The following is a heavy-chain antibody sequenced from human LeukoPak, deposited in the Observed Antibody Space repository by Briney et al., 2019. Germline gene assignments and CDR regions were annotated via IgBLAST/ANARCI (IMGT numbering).Heavy chain of an antibody. D-gene: IGHD1-26*01. J-gene: IGHJ4*02. Sequence: EASVKVSRKASGYTFTGYYMHWVRQAPGQGLEWMGWINPNSGGTNYAQKFQGRVTMTRDTSISTAYMELSRLRSDDTAVYYCARDRMNIVGATHTFDYWGQGTLVTVSS. CDR2: INPNSGGT. CDR3: ARDRMNIVGATHTFDY. CDR1: GYTFTGYY. V-gene: IGHV1-2*02.